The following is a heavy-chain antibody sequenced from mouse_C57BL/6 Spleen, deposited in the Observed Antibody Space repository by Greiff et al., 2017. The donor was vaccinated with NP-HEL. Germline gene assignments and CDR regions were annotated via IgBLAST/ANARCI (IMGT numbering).Heavy chain of an antibody. J-gene: IGHJ2*01. CDR1: GYSITSGYY. V-gene: IGHV3-6*01. Sequence: EVQLVESGPGLVKPSQSLSLTCSVTGYSITSGYYWNWIRQFPGNKLEWMGYISYDGSNNYNPSLKNRISITRDTSKNQFFLKLNSVTTEDTATYYCAREGGEGYSDYWGQGTTLTVSS. CDR2: ISYDGSN. CDR3: AREGGEGYSDY.